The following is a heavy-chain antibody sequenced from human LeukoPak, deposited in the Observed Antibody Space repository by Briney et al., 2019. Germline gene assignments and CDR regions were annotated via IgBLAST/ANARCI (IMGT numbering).Heavy chain of an antibody. CDR3: ARGGLSMQRRDLFDI. CDR2: ISASPYI. Sequence: GGSLRVSCVAPGFTFCSYSMSSGRPAPGKGVGWVSSISASPYIYYSDSVKDRFTISRDDSKNSLYLQMNSLRSEDTAVYYCARGGLSMQRRDLFDIWGQGTLVTVSS. J-gene: IGHJ3*02. D-gene: IGHD2/OR15-2a*01. V-gene: IGHV3-21*01. CDR1: GFTFCSYS.